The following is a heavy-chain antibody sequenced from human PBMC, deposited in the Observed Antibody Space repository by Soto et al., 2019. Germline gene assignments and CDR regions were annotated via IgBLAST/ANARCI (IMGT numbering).Heavy chain of an antibody. J-gene: IGHJ5*02. D-gene: IGHD1-1*01. CDR1: GYTFTSYG. CDR3: ARDEAYKWNDGGWFDP. V-gene: IGHV1-18*01. Sequence: QVQLVQSGAEVKKPGASVEVSCKASGYTFTSYGIRWVRQASGQGLEWMGWISAYNGNTKYSQKLQGRVTMTTDTSTSTAYMELRSLRSDDTAVYYCARDEAYKWNDGGWFDPWGQGTLVTVSS. CDR2: ISAYNGNT.